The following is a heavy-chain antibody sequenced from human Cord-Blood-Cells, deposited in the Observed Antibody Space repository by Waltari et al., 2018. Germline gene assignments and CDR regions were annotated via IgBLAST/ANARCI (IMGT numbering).Heavy chain of an antibody. J-gene: IGHJ4*02. Sequence: EVQLVESGGGLVKPGGSLRLSCAASGFPFSSYSMTWFRQAPGKGLEWVSSISSSSSYIYYADSVKGRFTISRDNAKNSLYLQMNSLRAEDTAVYYCAREGYSSGWYVYWGQGTLVTVSS. CDR1: GFPFSSYS. CDR2: ISSSSSYI. CDR3: AREGYSSGWYVY. D-gene: IGHD6-19*01. V-gene: IGHV3-21*01.